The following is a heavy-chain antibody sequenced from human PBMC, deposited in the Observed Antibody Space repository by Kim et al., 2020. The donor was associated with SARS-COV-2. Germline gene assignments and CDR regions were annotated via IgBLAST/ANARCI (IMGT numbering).Heavy chain of an antibody. Sequence: GGSLRLSCAASGFTFSNAWMSWVRQAPGKGLEWVGRIKSKTDGGTTDYAAPVKGRFTISRDDSKNTLYLQMNSLKTEDTAVYYCTTYGSGSYYNYYYYGMDVWGQGTTVTVSS. V-gene: IGHV3-15*01. CDR3: TTYGSGSYYNYYYYGMDV. CDR2: IKSKTDGGTT. D-gene: IGHD3-10*01. J-gene: IGHJ6*02. CDR1: GFTFSNAW.